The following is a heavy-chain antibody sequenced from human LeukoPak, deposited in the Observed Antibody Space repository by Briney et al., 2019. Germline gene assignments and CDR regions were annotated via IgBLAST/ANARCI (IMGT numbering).Heavy chain of an antibody. V-gene: IGHV4-59*12. CDR1: GGSISSYY. Sequence: SETLSLTCTVSGGSISSYYWSWIRQPPGKGLEWIGYIYYSGSTNYNPSLKSRVTISVDTSKNQFSLKLSSVTAADTAVYYCARDPVSTVMETHPFFDAFDIWGQGTMVTVSS. CDR2: IYYSGST. CDR3: ARDPVSTVMETHPFFDAFDI. J-gene: IGHJ3*02. D-gene: IGHD4-17*01.